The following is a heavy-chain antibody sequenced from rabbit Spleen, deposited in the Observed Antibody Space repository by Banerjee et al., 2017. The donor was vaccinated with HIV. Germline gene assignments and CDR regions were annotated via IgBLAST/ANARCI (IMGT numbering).Heavy chain of an antibody. V-gene: IGHV1S45*01. Sequence: QEQVVESGGGLVQPGGSLKLSCKASGFDFSDYGVSWVRQAPGKGLEWIACVNTATGKPVYATWAKGRFTISTTSSTTVTLQMTSLTAADTATYFCARDLAGAIGWNFYLWGQGTLVTVS. CDR1: GFDFSDYG. D-gene: IGHD4-1*01. J-gene: IGHJ3*01. CDR2: VNTATGKP. CDR3: ARDLAGAIGWNFYL.